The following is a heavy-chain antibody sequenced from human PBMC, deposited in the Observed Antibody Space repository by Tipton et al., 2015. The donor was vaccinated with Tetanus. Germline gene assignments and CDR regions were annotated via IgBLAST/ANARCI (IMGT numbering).Heavy chain of an antibody. V-gene: IGHV4-39*01. J-gene: IGHJ3*02. CDR3: ARLSSSANDAHAFDI. Sequence: LRLSCTVSGGSISSFNYYWGWIRQPPGKGLEWIGSIYYSGSTYYNPSLRSRVTMSVDTSKIQFSLKVISVTAADTAVYYCARLSSSANDAHAFDIWGQGTMVTVAS. CDR2: IYYSGST. CDR1: GGSISSFNYY. D-gene: IGHD3-22*01.